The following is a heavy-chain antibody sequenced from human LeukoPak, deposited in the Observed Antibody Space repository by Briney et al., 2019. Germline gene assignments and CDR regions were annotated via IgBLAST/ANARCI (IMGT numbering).Heavy chain of an antibody. CDR2: IKQDGSKK. J-gene: IGHJ4*02. CDR1: GFTFSSYW. Sequence: GGSLRLSCAASGFTFSSYWMSCVRQAPGKGLEWVANIKQDGSKKNYVDSVKGRFTISRDNAKNSLYLQMNSLRVEDTAVYYCARFISLGGWGQGAPVTVSS. CDR3: ARFISLGG. D-gene: IGHD3-10*01. V-gene: IGHV3-7*01.